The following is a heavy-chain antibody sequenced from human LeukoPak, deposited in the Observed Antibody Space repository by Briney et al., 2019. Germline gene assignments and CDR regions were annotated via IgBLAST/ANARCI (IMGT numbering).Heavy chain of an antibody. D-gene: IGHD2-8*01. CDR1: GGSISSYY. J-gene: IGHJ6*03. CDR3: AKKKPDFVLSYYYYYYMDV. V-gene: IGHV4-59*01. CDR2: IYSSGST. Sequence: SETLSLTCTVSGGSISSYYWSWIRQPPGKGLEWIGYIYSSGSTNCNPSLKSRVTISVDTSKNQFSLKLSSVTAADTAVYYCAKKKPDFVLSYYYYYYMDVGGKGPTVTVSS.